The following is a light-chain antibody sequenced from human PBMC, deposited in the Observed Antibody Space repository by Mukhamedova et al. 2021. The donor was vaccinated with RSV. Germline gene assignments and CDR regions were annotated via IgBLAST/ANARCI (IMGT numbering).Light chain of an antibody. J-gene: IGLJ2*01. Sequence: ISCTGTNSDVGGYNYVAWYQQQPGKAPKLMIYDVNKRPSGVSDRFSGSKSGNTASLTISGLQAEDEADYYCFSYARITGVAFGGG. CDR1: NSDVGGYNY. V-gene: IGLV2-11*03. CDR2: DVN. CDR3: FSYARITGVA.